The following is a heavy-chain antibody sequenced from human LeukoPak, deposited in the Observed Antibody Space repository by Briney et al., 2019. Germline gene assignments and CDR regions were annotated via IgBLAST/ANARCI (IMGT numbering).Heavy chain of an antibody. J-gene: IGHJ4*02. D-gene: IGHD1-26*01. CDR1: GFTFSSNW. V-gene: IGHV3-30*02. Sequence: GGSLRLSCAASGFTFSSNWMSWVRQAPGKGLEWVAFIRYDGSNKYYADSVKGRFTISRDNSKNTLYLQMNSLRAEDTAVYYCAKAPVGASRYFDYWGQGTLVTVSS. CDR3: AKAPVGASRYFDY. CDR2: IRYDGSNK.